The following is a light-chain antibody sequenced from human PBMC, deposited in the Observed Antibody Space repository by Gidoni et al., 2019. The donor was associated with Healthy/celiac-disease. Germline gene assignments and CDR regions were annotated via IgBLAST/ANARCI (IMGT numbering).Light chain of an antibody. CDR2: GAS. V-gene: IGKV3-20*01. CDR3: QQYGSSPLT. J-gene: IGKJ4*01. Sequence: DIVLTQSPGTLSLSPGERATPSCRASQRVSSSYLAWYQQKPGQAPRLLIYGASSRATGIPDRFSGSGSGTDFTLTISRLEPEDFAVYYCQQYGSSPLTFGGGTKVEIK. CDR1: QRVSSSY.